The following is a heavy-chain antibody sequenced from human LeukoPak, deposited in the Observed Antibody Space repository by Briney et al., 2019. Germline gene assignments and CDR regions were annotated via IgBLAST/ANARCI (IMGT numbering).Heavy chain of an antibody. CDR2: INGDGSST. D-gene: IGHD1-26*01. J-gene: IGHJ4*02. CDR3: VYSGNYRFDY. V-gene: IGHV3-74*01. CDR1: GFTFSSHW. Sequence: GGSLRLSCAASGFTFSSHWMHWVRQAPGKGLMWVSRINGDGSSTTYADSVKGRFTISRDNAKNTLYLQMNSLRDEDTAVYYCVYSGNYRFDYWGQGTLVTVSS.